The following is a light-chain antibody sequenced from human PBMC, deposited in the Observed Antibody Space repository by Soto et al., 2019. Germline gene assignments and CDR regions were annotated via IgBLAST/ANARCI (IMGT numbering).Light chain of an antibody. CDR3: SSYTIATTYV. J-gene: IGLJ1*01. CDR1: SSDVGGYNY. Sequence: QSVLTQPASVSGSPGQSITISCTGTSSDVGGYNYVSWYQHHPGKAPKLVIHEVSDRPSGISNRFSGSKSGNTASLTISGLQAEDEADYYCSSYTIATTYVFGTGTKLTVL. V-gene: IGLV2-14*01. CDR2: EVS.